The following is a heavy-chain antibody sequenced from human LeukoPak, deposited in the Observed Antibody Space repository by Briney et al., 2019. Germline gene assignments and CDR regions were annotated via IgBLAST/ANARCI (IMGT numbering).Heavy chain of an antibody. CDR3: ARGGRRRFDY. CDR1: GGSFSGYY. Sequence: SETLSLTCAVYGGSFSGYYWSWIRQPPGKGLEWIGEINHSGSTNYNPSLKSRVTVSVDTSKNQFSLKLSSVTAADTAVYYCARGGRRRFDYWGQGTLVTVSS. CDR2: INHSGST. V-gene: IGHV4-34*01. J-gene: IGHJ4*02.